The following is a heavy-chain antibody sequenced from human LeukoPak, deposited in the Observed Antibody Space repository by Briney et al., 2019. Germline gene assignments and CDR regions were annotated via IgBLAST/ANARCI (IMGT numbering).Heavy chain of an antibody. CDR1: GDSFSTFY. J-gene: IGHJ4*02. D-gene: IGHD3-10*02. Sequence: PSETLSLTCAVSGDSFSTFYWSWIRQSPGKGLEWMGDINHNGNTNYNPFLKSLVTISVGTSRNLFSLRLTSVTAADTAVYYGATLLLSAMFYLLYWGRGALVTVSS. CDR3: ATLLLSAMFYLLY. V-gene: IGHV4-34*01. CDR2: INHNGNT.